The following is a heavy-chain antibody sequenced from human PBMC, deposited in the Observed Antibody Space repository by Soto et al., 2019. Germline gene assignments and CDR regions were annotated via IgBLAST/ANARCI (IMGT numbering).Heavy chain of an antibody. CDR2: IYYIGAY. CDR3: ARTPETRDWLDP. D-gene: IGHD1-7*01. V-gene: IGHV4-59*02. CDR1: GASVSSYY. J-gene: IGHJ5*02. Sequence: QVQLQQSGPGLVRPSETLSLSCSVSGASVSSYYWSWVRQPPGKGLEGIGYIYYIGAYNYNPSLNSRVTISVDTSKNQFSLKLTSVTAADTAVYYCARTPETRDWLDPWGQGTLVTVSS.